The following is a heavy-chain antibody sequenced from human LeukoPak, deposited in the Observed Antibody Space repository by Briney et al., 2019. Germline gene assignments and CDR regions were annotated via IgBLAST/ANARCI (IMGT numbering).Heavy chain of an antibody. V-gene: IGHV3-15*01. CDR2: FKTKTDGGTA. Sequence: GGSLRLSCAVSGFTFNNAWVTWVRQAPGKGLEWVGRFKTKTDGGTADYAAPVKGRFTISRDDSKNILYLQMDSLKTEDTAVYYCAAGRTRDYWGQGTLVTVSS. CDR1: GFTFNNAW. D-gene: IGHD1-26*01. J-gene: IGHJ4*02. CDR3: AAGRTRDY.